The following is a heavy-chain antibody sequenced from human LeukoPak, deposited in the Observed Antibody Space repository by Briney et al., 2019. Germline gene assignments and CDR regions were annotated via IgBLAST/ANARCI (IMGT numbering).Heavy chain of an antibody. J-gene: IGHJ4*02. CDR2: INTDGSST. CDR3: ARLAYHGMSPLDF. Sequence: PGGSLRLSCAVSGLGSSSFTMVFVCQAPGKGLVWVSRINTDGSSTSYADSVKGRFTTSRVNAKNTLYLQMNSLRAEATVVNHCARLAYHGMSPLDFWGQGTLVTVSS. V-gene: IGHV3-74*01. CDR1: GLGSSSFT.